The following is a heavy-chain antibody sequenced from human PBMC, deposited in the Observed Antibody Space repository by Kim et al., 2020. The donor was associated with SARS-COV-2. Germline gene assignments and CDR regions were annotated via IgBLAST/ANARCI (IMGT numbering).Heavy chain of an antibody. J-gene: IGHJ4*02. CDR2: LSYDGSNK. Sequence: GGSLRLSCAASGFTFSSYGLPWVRQAPCKGLELVAVLSYDGSNKYYADSVKGRFTISRYNSKNTLYLQMNSLRAKDTAAYYCAKDLKGTDETDYWGQGTLVTVSS. CDR1: GFTFSSYG. CDR3: AKDLKGTDETDY. V-gene: IGHV3-30*18. D-gene: IGHD3-10*01.